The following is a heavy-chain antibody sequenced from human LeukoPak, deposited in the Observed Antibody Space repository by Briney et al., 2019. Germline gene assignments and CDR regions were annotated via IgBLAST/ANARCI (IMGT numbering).Heavy chain of an antibody. CDR1: GGSISSSSYY. D-gene: IGHD2-15*01. CDR3: ARDCSGGSCYGAFDI. V-gene: IGHV4-39*02. CDR2: IYYSGST. Sequence: SETLSLTCTVSGGSISSSSYYWGWIRQPPGKGLEWIGSIYYSGSTYYNPSLKSRVTISVDTSKNQFSLKLSSVTAADTAVYYCARDCSGGSCYGAFDIWGQGIMVTVSS. J-gene: IGHJ3*02.